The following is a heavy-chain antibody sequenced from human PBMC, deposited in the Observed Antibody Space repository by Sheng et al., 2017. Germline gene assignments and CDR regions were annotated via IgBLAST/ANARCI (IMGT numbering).Heavy chain of an antibody. Sequence: QVQLLESGGGAVQPGQSLRLSCAASGFTFNTYAMHWVRQAPGKGLEWVAVLSYAGSNEYYADSVKGRFTISRDNSKNTLSLEMHSLRTDDTAVYYCARDFTLRCGGDCFVGAFDIWGQGTMVTVSS. CDR1: GFTFNTYA. V-gene: IGHV3-30-3*01. CDR3: ARDFTLRCGGDCFVGAFDI. D-gene: IGHD2-21*01. CDR2: LSYAGSNE. J-gene: IGHJ3*02.